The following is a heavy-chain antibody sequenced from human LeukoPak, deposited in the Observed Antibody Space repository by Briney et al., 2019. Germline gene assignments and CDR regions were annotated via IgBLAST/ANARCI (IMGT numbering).Heavy chain of an antibody. J-gene: IGHJ4*02. D-gene: IGHD4-17*01. CDR2: ISWNSGSI. Sequence: PGGSLRLSCAASGFTFSSYSMNWVRQAPGKGLEWVSGISWNSGSIGYADSVKGRFTISRDNAKNSPYLQMNSLRAEDMALYYCAKGKMTTVTTSFDYWGQGTLVTVSS. V-gene: IGHV3-9*03. CDR1: GFTFSSYS. CDR3: AKGKMTTVTTSFDY.